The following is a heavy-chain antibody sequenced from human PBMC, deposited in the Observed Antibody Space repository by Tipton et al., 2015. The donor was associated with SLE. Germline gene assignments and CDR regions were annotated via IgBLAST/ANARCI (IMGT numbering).Heavy chain of an antibody. V-gene: IGHV3-7*01. CDR1: GFSFSSYW. CDR2: IKEEGSEK. J-gene: IGHJ3*02. Sequence: GSLRLSCAASGFSFSSYWMSWVRQAPGKGLEWVADIKEEGSEKYYVGSVKGRFTISRDNAKNSLYLQMNSLRAEDTAVYYCVRDGRHLEDFAFDIWGQGTMVTVSS. CDR3: VRDGRHLEDFAFDI.